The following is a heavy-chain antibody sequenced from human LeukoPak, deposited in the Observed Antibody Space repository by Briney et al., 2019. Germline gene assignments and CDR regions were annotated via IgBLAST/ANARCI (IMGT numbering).Heavy chain of an antibody. J-gene: IGHJ4*02. D-gene: IGHD1-26*01. Sequence: GGSLRLSCAASGFTFRDYTMNWVRQALGKGLEWVSSISSSSSYIYYADSVKGRFTISRDNAKNSLYLQMNSLRAEDTAVYYCARDSIVGPFFDYWGQGTLVTVSS. CDR1: GFTFRDYT. CDR3: ARDSIVGPFFDY. CDR2: ISSSSSYI. V-gene: IGHV3-21*01.